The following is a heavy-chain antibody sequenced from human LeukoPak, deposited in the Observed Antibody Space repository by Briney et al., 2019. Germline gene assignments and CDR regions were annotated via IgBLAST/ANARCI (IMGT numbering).Heavy chain of an antibody. Sequence: PGGSLRPSCAASGFTFSDYVMNWVRQAPGEGLEWVSTISGSGGSTYYADSVKGRFTISRDNSKDTLYLQMNSLRAEDTAVYYCGAAYSGTSPFDYWGQGTLVTVSS. CDR1: GFTFSDYV. CDR2: ISGSGGST. V-gene: IGHV3-23*01. CDR3: GAAYSGTSPFDY. J-gene: IGHJ4*02. D-gene: IGHD1-26*01.